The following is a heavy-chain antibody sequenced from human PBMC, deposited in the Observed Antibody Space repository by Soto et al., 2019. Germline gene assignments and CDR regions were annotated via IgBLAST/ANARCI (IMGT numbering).Heavy chain of an antibody. CDR3: ARDSFSSGYYGYYGVDV. D-gene: IGHD3-22*01. Sequence: PGGSLRLSCAASGFTFSSYWMHWVRQAPGKGLVWVSRINSDGSSTSYADSVKGRFTISRDNPKNTLYLQMNSLRAEDTAVYYCARDSFSSGYYGYYGVDVWGQGTTVTVSS. CDR1: GFTFSSYW. CDR2: INSDGSST. J-gene: IGHJ6*02. V-gene: IGHV3-74*01.